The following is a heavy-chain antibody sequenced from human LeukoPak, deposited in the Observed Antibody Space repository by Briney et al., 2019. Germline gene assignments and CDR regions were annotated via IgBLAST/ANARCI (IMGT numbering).Heavy chain of an antibody. V-gene: IGHV3-9*01. Sequence: GGSLRLSCAASGFTFDDYAMHWVRHAPGKGLEWGSGISWNSGSIGYADSVKGRFTISRDNAKNSLYLQMNSLRAEDTALYYCAKDSLRLRLGELSSYFDYWGQGTLVTVSS. D-gene: IGHD3-16*02. CDR2: ISWNSGSI. J-gene: IGHJ4*02. CDR3: AKDSLRLRLGELSSYFDY. CDR1: GFTFDDYA.